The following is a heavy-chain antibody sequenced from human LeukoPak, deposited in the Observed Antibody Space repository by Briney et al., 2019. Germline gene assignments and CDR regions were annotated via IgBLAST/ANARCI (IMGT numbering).Heavy chain of an antibody. D-gene: IGHD3-22*01. V-gene: IGHV3-23*01. Sequence: PGGSLRLSCAASGFTFSSYAMSWVRQAPGKRLEWVSSFSGSAGSTYYADSVKGRFTISRDNSKNTLYLQMSSLRAEDTAVYYCAKWEGYDSSGYGDYWGQGTLVTVSS. CDR2: FSGSAGST. J-gene: IGHJ4*02. CDR1: GFTFSSYA. CDR3: AKWEGYDSSGYGDY.